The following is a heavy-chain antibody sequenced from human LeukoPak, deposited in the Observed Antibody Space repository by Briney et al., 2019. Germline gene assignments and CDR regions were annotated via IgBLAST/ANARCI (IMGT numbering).Heavy chain of an antibody. V-gene: IGHV4-30-4*08. Sequence: SETLSLTCTVSGGSISSGDYYWSWLRQPPGKGLEWIGYIYYSGSTSYNPSLKSRVTKLVDTSKNQFSLKLSSMTAADTAVYYCASSEKDEVLRFLEWSPGFDYWGQGTLVTVSS. CDR1: GGSISSGDYY. CDR3: ASSEKDEVLRFLEWSPGFDY. J-gene: IGHJ4*02. D-gene: IGHD3-3*01. CDR2: IYYSGST.